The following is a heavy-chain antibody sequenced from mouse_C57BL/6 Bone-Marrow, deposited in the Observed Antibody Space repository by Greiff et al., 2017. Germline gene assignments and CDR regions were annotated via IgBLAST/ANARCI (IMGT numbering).Heavy chain of an antibody. CDR1: GFSLTSSG. CDR2: IWSDGST. V-gene: IGHV2-6-1*01. J-gene: IGHJ4*01. CDR3: ARHEGPYYYAMDY. Sequence: VKLVESGPGLVAPSQSLSITCTVSGFSLTSSGVHWVRQPPGKGLEWLVVIWSDGSTTYNSALKSRLSISKDNSKSQVFLKMNSLQTDDTAMYYCARHEGPYYYAMDYWGQGTSVTVSS.